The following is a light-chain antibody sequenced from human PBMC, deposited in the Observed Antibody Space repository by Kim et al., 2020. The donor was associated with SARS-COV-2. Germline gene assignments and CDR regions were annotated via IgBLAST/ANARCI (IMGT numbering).Light chain of an antibody. Sequence: VALGQTARITCGGDNIGSKYVHWYQQKSGQAPVLVIYRDVNRPSGIPGRFSGSSSGNTATLTISRAQGGDEADYYCQVWDSSLRVFGGGTQLTVL. V-gene: IGLV3-9*01. CDR3: QVWDSSLRV. CDR1: NIGSKY. CDR2: RDV. J-gene: IGLJ3*02.